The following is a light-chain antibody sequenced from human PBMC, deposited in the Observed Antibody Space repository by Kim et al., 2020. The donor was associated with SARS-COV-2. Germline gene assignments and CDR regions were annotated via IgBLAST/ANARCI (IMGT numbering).Light chain of an antibody. CDR3: KSRDSSGNYLM. J-gene: IGLJ3*02. CDR1: SLRRYY. Sequence: SYELTQDPAVSVALGQTVRITCQGDSLRRYYASWYQQKPGQAPLLVIYGKNNRPSGIPDRFSGSSSGNTASLTITGAQAEDEADYYCKSRDSSGNYLMFGGGTQLTVL. CDR2: GKN. V-gene: IGLV3-19*01.